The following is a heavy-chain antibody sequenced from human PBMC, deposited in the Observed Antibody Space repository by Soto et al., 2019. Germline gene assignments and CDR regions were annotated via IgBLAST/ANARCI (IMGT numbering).Heavy chain of an antibody. Sequence: SETLSLTCTVSGGSISSYYWSWIRQPPGKGLEWIGYIYYSGSTNYNPSLKSRVTISVDTSKNQFSLKLSSVTAADTAVYYCAREYSGYDFTTGSYYYYMDVWGKGTPVTV. V-gene: IGHV4-59*01. CDR2: IYYSGST. CDR1: GGSISSYY. CDR3: AREYSGYDFTTGSYYYYMDV. J-gene: IGHJ6*03. D-gene: IGHD5-12*01.